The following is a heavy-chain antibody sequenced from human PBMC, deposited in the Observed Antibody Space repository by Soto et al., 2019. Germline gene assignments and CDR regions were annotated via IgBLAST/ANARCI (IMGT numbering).Heavy chain of an antibody. V-gene: IGHV1-2*04. Sequence: ASVKVSCKASGYSFTDYYMHWVRQAPGQGLEWMGWINPNSGGTNYAQKFQGWVTMTRDTSISTAYMELSRLRSDDTAVYYCARDLSCSSTSCYDYGMDVWGQGITVTVSS. D-gene: IGHD2-2*01. CDR1: GYSFTDYY. J-gene: IGHJ6*02. CDR2: INPNSGGT. CDR3: ARDLSCSSTSCYDYGMDV.